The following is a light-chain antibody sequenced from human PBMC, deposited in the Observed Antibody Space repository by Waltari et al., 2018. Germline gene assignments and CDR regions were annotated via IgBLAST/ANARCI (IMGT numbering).Light chain of an antibody. CDR1: SSDIGYYNA. CDR2: EVS. J-gene: IGLJ2*01. Sequence: QAAPTQPPSVSGSPGQSVTISCTGTSSDIGYYNAVSWYQPHPGKAPTLMIYEVSKRPSGVSDRISGSKSGNTASLTISGLQAEDEADYYCSSYAGSNTYVLFGGGTRLTVL. V-gene: IGLV2-11*01. CDR3: SSYAGSNTYVL.